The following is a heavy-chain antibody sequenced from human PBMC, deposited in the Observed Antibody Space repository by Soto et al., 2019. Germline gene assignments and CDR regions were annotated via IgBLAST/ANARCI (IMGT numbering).Heavy chain of an antibody. CDR2: IYSGGST. CDR1: GFTVSSNY. J-gene: IGHJ6*02. Sequence: GGSLRLSCAASGFTVSSNYMSWVRQAPGKGLEWVSVIYSGGSTYYADSVKGRFTISRDNSKNTLYLQMNSLRAEDTAVYYCARDHPTIYYYDSSGYQGTYYGMDVWGQGTTVTVSS. CDR3: ARDHPTIYYYDSSGYQGTYYGMDV. D-gene: IGHD3-22*01. V-gene: IGHV3-66*01.